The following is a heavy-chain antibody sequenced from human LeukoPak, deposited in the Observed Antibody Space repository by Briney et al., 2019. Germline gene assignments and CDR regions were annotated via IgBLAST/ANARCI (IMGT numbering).Heavy chain of an antibody. V-gene: IGHV4-34*01. CDR1: GGSFSGYY. Sequence: SETLSLTCAVYGGSFSGYYWSWIRQPPGKGLEWIGEINHSGSTNYNPSLKSRVTISVDTSKNQFSLKLSSVTAADTAVYYCARGVSYYYDSSGYYSVVPHYYFDYWGQGTLVTVSS. CDR2: INHSGST. CDR3: ARGVSYYYDSSGYYSVVPHYYFDY. D-gene: IGHD3-22*01. J-gene: IGHJ4*02.